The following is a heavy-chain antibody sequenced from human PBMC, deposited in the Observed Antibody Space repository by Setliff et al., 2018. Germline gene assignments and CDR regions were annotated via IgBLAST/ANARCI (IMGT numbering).Heavy chain of an antibody. J-gene: IGHJ4*02. CDR2: IWYDGSDR. CDR1: GFTFSHYG. V-gene: IGHV3-33*08. Sequence: GGSLRLSCVASGFTFSHYGMFWVRQAPGKGLKWVAVIWYDGSDRDYADSVKGRFTVSRDNSKNTVFLQLNSLRDDDTAVYYCARAPNIFAGNFDFWGQGALVTVSS. D-gene: IGHD2-21*01. CDR3: ARAPNIFAGNFDF.